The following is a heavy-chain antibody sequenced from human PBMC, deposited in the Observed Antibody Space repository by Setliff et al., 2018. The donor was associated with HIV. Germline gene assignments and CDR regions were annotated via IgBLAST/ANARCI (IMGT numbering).Heavy chain of an antibody. D-gene: IGHD6-19*01. J-gene: IGHJ4*02. V-gene: IGHV1-18*01. CDR3: ARDRQQWLVYFDY. CDR2: ISAYNGNT. CDR1: GYSFTSYG. Sequence: ASVKVSCKASGYSFTSYGITWVRQAPGQGLEWMGWISAYNGNTNYAQNLQDRVTMTTDTSTSTAYMELRSLRSDDTAMYYCARDRQQWLVYFDYWGQGMLVTVSS.